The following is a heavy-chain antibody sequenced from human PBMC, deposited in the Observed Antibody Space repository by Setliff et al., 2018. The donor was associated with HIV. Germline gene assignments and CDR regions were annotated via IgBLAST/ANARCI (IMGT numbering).Heavy chain of an antibody. V-gene: IGHV3-30*03. Sequence: GGSLRLSCAASGFTFSRSGMHWVRQAPGKGLDWVSLISYDGTNTYYADSVKGRFTISRDNSKNTVWLEMNSLRVEDSAVYFCARDQPLSHWGQGTLVTVSS. CDR2: ISYDGTNT. CDR3: ARDQPLSH. D-gene: IGHD3-16*02. CDR1: GFTFSRSG. J-gene: IGHJ4*02.